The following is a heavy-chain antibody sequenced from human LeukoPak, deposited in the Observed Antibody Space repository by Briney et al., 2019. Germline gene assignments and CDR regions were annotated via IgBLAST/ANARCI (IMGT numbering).Heavy chain of an antibody. Sequence: SETLSLTCTVSGGSISSYYWSWIRQPAGKGLEWIGRIYTSGSTNYNPSLKSRVTMSVDTSKNQFSPKLSSVTAADTAVYYCARDIGYYGSGSFNYWGQGTLVTVSS. J-gene: IGHJ4*02. CDR3: ARDIGYYGSGSFNY. V-gene: IGHV4-4*07. CDR1: GGSISSYY. D-gene: IGHD3-10*01. CDR2: IYTSGST.